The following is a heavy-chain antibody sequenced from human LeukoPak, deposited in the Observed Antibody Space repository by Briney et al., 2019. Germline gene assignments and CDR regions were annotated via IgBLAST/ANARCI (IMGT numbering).Heavy chain of an antibody. Sequence: SETLSLTCTVSGDSISPYYWIWVRQPPGKGLEWIGYIYYSGSTDCNPSLKSRVTFSVDTSKNQFSLKLSSVTAADTAVYYCARYLVYGSSGFDDALDIWGQGTMVTVSP. D-gene: IGHD3-22*01. CDR2: IYYSGST. CDR3: ARYLVYGSSGFDDALDI. V-gene: IGHV4-59*01. CDR1: GDSISPYY. J-gene: IGHJ3*02.